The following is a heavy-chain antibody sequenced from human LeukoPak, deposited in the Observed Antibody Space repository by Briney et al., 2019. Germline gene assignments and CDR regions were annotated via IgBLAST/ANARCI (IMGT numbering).Heavy chain of an antibody. CDR2: IIPIFGTA. CDR3: ARSRSGYYKNDY. CDR1: GGTFSSYA. D-gene: IGHD3-3*01. V-gene: IGHV1-69*01. J-gene: IGHJ4*02. Sequence: GSSVKVSCKAPGGTFSSYAISWVRQAPGQGLEWMGGIIPIFGTANYAQKFQGRVTITADESTSTAYMELSSLRSEDTAVYYCARSRSGYYKNDYWGQGTLVTVSS.